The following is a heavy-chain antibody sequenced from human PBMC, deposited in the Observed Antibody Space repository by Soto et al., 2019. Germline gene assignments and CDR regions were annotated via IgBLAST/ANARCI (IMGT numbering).Heavy chain of an antibody. V-gene: IGHV2-26*01. CDR3: ARSGRYYYDSSGYFDYYYGMDV. J-gene: IGHJ6*02. D-gene: IGHD3-22*01. Sequence: SGPTLVNPTDTLTLTCTVSGFSLSNARMGVSWIRQPPGKALEWLAHIFSNDEKSYSTSLKSRLTISKDTSKSQVVLTMTNMDPVDTATYYCARSGRYYYDSSGYFDYYYGMDVWGQGTTVTVSS. CDR2: IFSNDEK. CDR1: GFSLSNARMG.